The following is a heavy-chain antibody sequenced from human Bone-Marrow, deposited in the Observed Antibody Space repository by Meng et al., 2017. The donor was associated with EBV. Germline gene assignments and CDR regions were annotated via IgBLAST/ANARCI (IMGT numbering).Heavy chain of an antibody. Sequence: HVQLVQSGAEVQKHGASVQISCKASGYNVTSYCVTWVRHAPGQGLEWMGCITAYNGHTRYEQKFQGRVMLTTYTSTTTVYMELRSLTFADTAVYYSARNPRSEYSGYDYWGQGTLVTVSS. CDR1: GYNVTSYC. V-gene: IGHV1-18*01. CDR2: ITAYNGHT. D-gene: IGHD5-12*01. CDR3: ARNPRSEYSGYDY. J-gene: IGHJ4*02.